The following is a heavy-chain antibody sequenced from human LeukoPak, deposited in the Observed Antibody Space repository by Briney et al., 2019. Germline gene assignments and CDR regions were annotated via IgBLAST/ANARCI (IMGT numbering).Heavy chain of an antibody. J-gene: IGHJ6*02. CDR2: IKSYGSET. CDR3: ASDRVFYGLDV. CDR1: GFTFSSYC. Sequence: GGSLRLSCAASGFTFSSYCMHWVRQAPGKGLMWVSRIKSYGSETFYADSVKGRFTISRDNARNTLYLQMNSLRPEDTAIYYCASDRVFYGLDVWGQGTTVTVSS. V-gene: IGHV3-74*01.